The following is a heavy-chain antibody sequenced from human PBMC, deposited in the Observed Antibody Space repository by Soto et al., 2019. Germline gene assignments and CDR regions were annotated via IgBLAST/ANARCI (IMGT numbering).Heavy chain of an antibody. CDR1: GGAISSGGYS. V-gene: IGHV4-30-2*01. CDR3: AREDPWKGGHAFDP. J-gene: IGHJ5*02. Sequence: PSETLSLTCAVSGGAISSGGYSWSWIRQPPGKGLEWIGYIYHSGSTYYNPSLKSRVTISVDRSKNQFSLKLSSVTAADTAVYYCAREDPWKGGHAFDPWGQGTLVTVSS. D-gene: IGHD5-12*01. CDR2: IYHSGST.